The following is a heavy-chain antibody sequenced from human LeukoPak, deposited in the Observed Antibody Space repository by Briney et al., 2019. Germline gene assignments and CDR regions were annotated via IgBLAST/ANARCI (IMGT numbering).Heavy chain of an antibody. CDR3: ARGRGYSYGSPYFDY. J-gene: IGHJ4*02. Sequence: SETLSLTCAVYGGSFSGYYWSRIRQPPGKGLEWIGEINHSGSTNYNPSLKSRVTISVDTSKNQFSLKLSSVTAADTAVYYCARGRGYSYGSPYFDYWGQGTLVTVSS. D-gene: IGHD5-18*01. CDR2: INHSGST. V-gene: IGHV4-34*01. CDR1: GGSFSGYY.